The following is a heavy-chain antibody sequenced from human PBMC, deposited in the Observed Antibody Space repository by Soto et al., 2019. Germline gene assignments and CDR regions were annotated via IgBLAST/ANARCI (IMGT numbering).Heavy chain of an antibody. J-gene: IGHJ6*02. CDR1: GYSFTSHY. D-gene: IGHD5-12*01. Sequence: ASVKVSCEAIGYSFTSHYMHWVRQATGQGLEWMGWISPDNGNTNYAQKLQGRVTMTTDTSTSTAYMELRSLRSDDTAVYYCARALGYSGYAGMDVWGQGTTVTVSS. CDR2: ISPDNGNT. CDR3: ARALGYSGYAGMDV. V-gene: IGHV1-18*04.